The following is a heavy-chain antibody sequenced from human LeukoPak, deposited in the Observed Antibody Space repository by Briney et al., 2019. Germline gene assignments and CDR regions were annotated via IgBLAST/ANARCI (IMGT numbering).Heavy chain of an antibody. D-gene: IGHD2-2*01. V-gene: IGHV1-69*05. CDR2: IIPIFGTA. Sequence: ASVKVSCKASGGTFSSYAISWVRQAPGQGLEWMGRIIPIFGTANYAQKLQGRVTMTTDTSTSTAYMELRSLRSDDTAVYYCAREWVVVVPAATYYYYYYMDVWGKGTTVTVSS. J-gene: IGHJ6*03. CDR1: GGTFSSYA. CDR3: AREWVVVVPAATYYYYYYMDV.